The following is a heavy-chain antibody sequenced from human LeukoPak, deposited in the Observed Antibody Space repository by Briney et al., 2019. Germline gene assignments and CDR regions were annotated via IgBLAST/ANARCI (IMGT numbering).Heavy chain of an antibody. Sequence: GASVKVSCKASGGTFSSYAISWVRQAPGQGLEWMGGIIPIFGTANYAQKFQGRVTITTDESTSTAYMELSSLRSGDTAVYYCARFRITMIVGRYYFDYWGQGTLVTVSS. V-gene: IGHV1-69*05. CDR2: IIPIFGTA. CDR3: ARFRITMIVGRYYFDY. D-gene: IGHD3-22*01. CDR1: GGTFSSYA. J-gene: IGHJ4*02.